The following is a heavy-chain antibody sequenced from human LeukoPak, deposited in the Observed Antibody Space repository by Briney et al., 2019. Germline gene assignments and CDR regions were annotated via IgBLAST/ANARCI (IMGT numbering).Heavy chain of an antibody. Sequence: GASVTVSCKASGYTFTGYYMHWMRQAPGQGLEWMGWINPNSGGTNYAQKFQGRVTMTRDTSISTAYMELSRLRSDDTAVYYCARGYCSGGSCYPGFDYWGQGTLVTVSS. CDR2: INPNSGGT. D-gene: IGHD2-15*01. CDR1: GYTFTGYY. CDR3: ARGYCSGGSCYPGFDY. J-gene: IGHJ4*02. V-gene: IGHV1-2*02.